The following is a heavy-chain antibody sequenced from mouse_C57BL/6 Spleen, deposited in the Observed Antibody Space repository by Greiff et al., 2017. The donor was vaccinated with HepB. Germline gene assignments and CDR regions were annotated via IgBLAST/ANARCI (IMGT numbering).Heavy chain of an antibody. D-gene: IGHD1-1*01. Sequence: EVKLVESGGGLVKPGGSLKLSCAASGFTFSDYGMHWVRQASEKGLEWVAYISSGSSTIYYADTVKGRFTISRDNAKNTLFLQMTSLRSEDTAMYYWARNYGSFYWYFDVWGTGTTVTVSS. CDR3: ARNYGSFYWYFDV. J-gene: IGHJ1*03. V-gene: IGHV5-17*01. CDR1: GFTFSDYG. CDR2: ISSGSSTI.